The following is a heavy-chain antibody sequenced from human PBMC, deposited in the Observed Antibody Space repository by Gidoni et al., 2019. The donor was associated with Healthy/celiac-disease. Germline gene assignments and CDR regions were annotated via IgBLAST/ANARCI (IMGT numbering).Heavy chain of an antibody. CDR3: ARDLYGDYYYGMDV. CDR2: IIPIFGTA. V-gene: IGHV1-69*01. Sequence: QVQLVQSCAEVKKPGSSLKVSCKDSAGPFSSYAISWVRQAPGQGLEWMGGIIPIFGTANYAQKFQGRVTITADESTSTAYMELSSLRSEDTAVYYCARDLYGDYYYGMDVWGQGTTVTVSS. CDR1: AGPFSSYA. J-gene: IGHJ6*02. D-gene: IGHD4-17*01.